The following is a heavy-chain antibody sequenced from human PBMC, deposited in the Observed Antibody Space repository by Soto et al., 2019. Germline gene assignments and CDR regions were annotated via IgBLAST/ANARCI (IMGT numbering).Heavy chain of an antibody. CDR1: GGSISSGDYY. V-gene: IGHV4-30-4*01. Sequence: SETLSLTCPVSGGSISSGDYYWSWIRQPPGKGLEWIGYIYYSGSTNYNPSLKSRVTISVDTSKNQFSLKLSSVTAADTAVYYCASLAYGDHFDYWGQGTLVTVS. CDR2: IYYSGST. CDR3: ASLAYGDHFDY. J-gene: IGHJ4*02. D-gene: IGHD4-17*01.